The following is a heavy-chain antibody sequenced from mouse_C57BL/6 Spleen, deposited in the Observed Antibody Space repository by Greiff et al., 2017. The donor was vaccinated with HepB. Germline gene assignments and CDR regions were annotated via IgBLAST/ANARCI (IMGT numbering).Heavy chain of an antibody. D-gene: IGHD2-2*01. CDR3: TATMVWYFDV. CDR1: GYTFTDYE. CDR2: IDPETGGT. J-gene: IGHJ1*03. Sequence: VQLQQSGAELVRPGASVTLSCKASGYTFTDYEMHWVKQTPVHGLEWIGAIDPETGGTAYNQKFKGKAILTADKSSSTAYMELRSLTSEDSAVYYCTATMVWYFDVWGTGTTVTVSS. V-gene: IGHV1-15*01.